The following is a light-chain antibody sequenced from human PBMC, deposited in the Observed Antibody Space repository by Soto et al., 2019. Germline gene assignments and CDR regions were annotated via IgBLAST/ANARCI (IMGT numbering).Light chain of an antibody. Sequence: EIVLTQSPGTLSLSPGERATLSCRASQSVSSYLAWYQQKPGQAHRLLIYGASNRATGIQDRFSGSGSGTDFTLTIRRLEPEDFAVYYCQQFSSYPLTFGGGTEVDIK. CDR1: QSVSSY. CDR3: QQFSSYPLT. V-gene: IGKV3-20*01. CDR2: GAS. J-gene: IGKJ4*01.